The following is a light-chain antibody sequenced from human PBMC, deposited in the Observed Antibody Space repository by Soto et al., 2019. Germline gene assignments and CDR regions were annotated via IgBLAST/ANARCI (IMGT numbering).Light chain of an antibody. CDR3: QQLNNYPST. J-gene: IGKJ4*01. V-gene: IGKV1-9*01. CDR2: AAS. Sequence: IQLPQSPSSLSASVGDRVTITCRASQGISSYLGWYQQKPGKAPKLLIYAASTLKSGVPSRFSGSGSGTAFTLTISSLQPEDFATYYCQQLNNYPSTFGGGTRVDIK. CDR1: QGISSY.